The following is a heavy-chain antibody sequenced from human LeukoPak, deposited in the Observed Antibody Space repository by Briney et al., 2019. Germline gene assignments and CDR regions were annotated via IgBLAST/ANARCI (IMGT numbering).Heavy chain of an antibody. CDR2: VKQDGTEK. J-gene: IGHJ1*01. D-gene: IGHD2-2*01. CDR1: GFRFGRDW. CDR3: AALDSTKSVL. Sequence: GGSLRLTCVASGFRFGRDWISWVRQAPGKGLEWVACVKQDGTEKNYVVSVWGRFTVSVDNGKNSLYLQMNSLRAEDTAKYYCAALDSTKSVLWGRGTAVIVSS. V-gene: IGHV3-7*01.